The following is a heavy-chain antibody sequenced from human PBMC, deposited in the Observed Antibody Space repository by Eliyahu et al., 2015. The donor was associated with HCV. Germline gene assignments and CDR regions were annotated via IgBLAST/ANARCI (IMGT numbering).Heavy chain of an antibody. CDR3: ARDFIAVAGKFDP. Sequence: LEWVSFISSGSSYIYYADSVKGRFTISRDNAKNSLYLQMNSLRAEDTAVYYCARDFIAVAGKFDPWGQGTLVTVSS. CDR2: ISSGSSYI. J-gene: IGHJ5*02. D-gene: IGHD6-19*01. V-gene: IGHV3-21*01.